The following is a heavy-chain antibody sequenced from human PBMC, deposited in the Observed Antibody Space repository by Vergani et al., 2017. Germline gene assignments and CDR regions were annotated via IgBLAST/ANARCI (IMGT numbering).Heavy chain of an antibody. V-gene: IGHV1-69*08. CDR1: GGTFSSYT. Sequence: QVQLVQSGAEVKKPGSSVKVSCKASGGTFSSYTISWVRQAPGQGLEWMGRIIPIVDIANYAQKFQGRVTITADESTSTAYMELSSLRSEDTAVYYCARDSMTVTGTNTPQDYWGQGTLVTVSS. J-gene: IGHJ4*02. D-gene: IGHD1-7*01. CDR3: ARDSMTVTGTNTPQDY. CDR2: IIPIVDIA.